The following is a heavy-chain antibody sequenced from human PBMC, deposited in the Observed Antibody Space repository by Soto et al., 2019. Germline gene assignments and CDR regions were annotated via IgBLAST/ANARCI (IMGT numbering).Heavy chain of an antibody. J-gene: IGHJ5*02. CDR2: IHNSGST. V-gene: IGHV4-30-4*01. D-gene: IGHD5-12*01. CDR1: DGSISSGDYY. Sequence: QVQLQESGPGLVKPSQTLSLTCTVSDGSISSGDYYWSWIRQPPGGGLEWIGYIHNSGSTYYNPSLKRRVSMSVDTSKSHFSLSLTSVTAADTAVYYCARGLRGYSAYSSSWGQGTLVTVSS. CDR3: ARGLRGYSAYSSS.